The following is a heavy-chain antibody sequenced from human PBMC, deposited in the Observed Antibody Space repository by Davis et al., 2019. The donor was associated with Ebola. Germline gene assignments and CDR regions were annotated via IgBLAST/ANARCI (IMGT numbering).Heavy chain of an antibody. Sequence: PGGSLRLSCAASGFTFSSYWMSWVRQAPGKGLEWVANIKQDGSEKYYVDSVKGRFTISRDNAKNSLYLQMNSLRAEDTAVYYCARLYSSGWYLYYYYGMDVWGKGTTVTVSS. J-gene: IGHJ6*04. V-gene: IGHV3-7*01. CDR2: IKQDGSEK. D-gene: IGHD6-19*01. CDR3: ARLYSSGWYLYYYYGMDV. CDR1: GFTFSSYW.